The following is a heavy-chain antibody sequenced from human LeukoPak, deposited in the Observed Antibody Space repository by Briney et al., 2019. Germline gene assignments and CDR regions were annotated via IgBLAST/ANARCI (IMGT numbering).Heavy chain of an antibody. Sequence: GASVKVSCKASGYTFTGYYMHWVRQAPGQGLEWMGWINPNSGGTNYAQKFQGRVTMTRDTSISTAYMELSGLRSDDTAVYYCARDNFYSYGPYYYYYYMDVWGKGTTVTVSS. J-gene: IGHJ6*03. CDR2: INPNSGGT. D-gene: IGHD5-18*01. CDR3: ARDNFYSYGPYYYYYYMDV. V-gene: IGHV1-2*02. CDR1: GYTFTGYY.